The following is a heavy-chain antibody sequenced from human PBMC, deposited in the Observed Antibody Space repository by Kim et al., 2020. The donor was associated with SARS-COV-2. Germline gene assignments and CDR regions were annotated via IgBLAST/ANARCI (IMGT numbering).Heavy chain of an antibody. CDR2: IRNKANSYTT. Sequence: GGSLRLSCAASGFIFSDDYMDWVRQAPGKGLEWVGRIRNKANSYTTEYAASVRGRFIISRDDSKNSLYLQMSSLKTEDTAVYYCARPTGSGSYYTDFDYWGQGTLVTVSS. CDR1: GFIFSDDY. V-gene: IGHV3-72*01. J-gene: IGHJ4*02. D-gene: IGHD3-10*01. CDR3: ARPTGSGSYYTDFDY.